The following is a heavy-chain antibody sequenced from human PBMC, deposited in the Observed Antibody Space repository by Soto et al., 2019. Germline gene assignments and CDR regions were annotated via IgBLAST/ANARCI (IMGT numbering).Heavy chain of an antibody. Sequence: QVQLVQSGAEVKKPGASVKVSCKASGYTFTGYYMHWVRQAPGQGLEWMGWINPSGGSTSYAQKFQGRVTMTRDTSTSTVYMELSSLRSEDTAVYYCARAAYGDKGWFDPWGQGTLVTVSS. CDR3: ARAAYGDKGWFDP. D-gene: IGHD4-17*01. CDR2: INPSGGST. V-gene: IGHV1-46*01. CDR1: GYTFTGYY. J-gene: IGHJ5*02.